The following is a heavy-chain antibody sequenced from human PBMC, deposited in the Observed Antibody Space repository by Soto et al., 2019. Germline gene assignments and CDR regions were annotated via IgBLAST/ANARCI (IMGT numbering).Heavy chain of an antibody. D-gene: IGHD3-9*01. CDR3: ARVAPYYDILTGYYRFDP. Sequence: QVQLQESGPGLVKPSGTLSLTCAVSSGSISSSNWWSWVRQPPGKGLEWIGEIYHSGGTNYNPSLKSTVTLSVDTSKNQFSLKLSSVTAADTAVYYCARVAPYYDILTGYYRFDPWGQGTLVTVSS. CDR1: SGSISSSNW. V-gene: IGHV4-4*02. CDR2: IYHSGGT. J-gene: IGHJ5*02.